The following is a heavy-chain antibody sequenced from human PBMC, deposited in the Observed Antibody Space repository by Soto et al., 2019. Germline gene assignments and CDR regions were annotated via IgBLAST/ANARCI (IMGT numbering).Heavy chain of an antibody. V-gene: IGHV3-33*01. J-gene: IGHJ3*02. CDR1: GFTFSSYG. CDR2: IWYDGRNK. CDR3: AREYYYDSSVSPLDI. D-gene: IGHD3-22*01. Sequence: QVQLVESGGGVVQPGRSLRLSCAASGFTFSSYGMHWVRQAPGKGLEWVAVIWYDGRNKYYADSVKGRFTISRDNSKNTLYLQMNSLRAEDTAVYYCAREYYYDSSVSPLDIWGQGTMVTVSS.